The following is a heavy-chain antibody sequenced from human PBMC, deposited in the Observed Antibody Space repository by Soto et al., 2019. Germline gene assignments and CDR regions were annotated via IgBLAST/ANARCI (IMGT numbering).Heavy chain of an antibody. CDR1: GFTFSSFT. J-gene: IGHJ4*02. D-gene: IGHD6-13*01. Sequence: EVQLVESGGGSVQPGGSLRLSCAASGFTFSSFTMNWVRQAPGKGLEWISYITSSSGTIYYADSVKGRFTISRDNAKNSLYLQMNSLRAEDTAVYYCARGGGSSSWNFDSWGQGTRVTVSS. V-gene: IGHV3-48*01. CDR2: ITSSSGTI. CDR3: ARGGGSSSWNFDS.